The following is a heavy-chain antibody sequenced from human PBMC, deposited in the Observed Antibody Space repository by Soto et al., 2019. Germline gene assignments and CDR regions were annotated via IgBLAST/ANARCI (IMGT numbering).Heavy chain of an antibody. V-gene: IGHV3-23*01. J-gene: IGHJ4*02. CDR3: AKSGPTNYFEC. Sequence: GGSLRLSCATSGFTFSSSAMNCVRQAPGKGLEWVSPISDGGRFTYYADSVKGRFTISRDDSEKALFLQMHSLRDEDTAVYYCAKSGPTNYFECRGQG. D-gene: IGHD2-2*01. CDR2: ISDGGRFT. CDR1: GFTFSSSA.